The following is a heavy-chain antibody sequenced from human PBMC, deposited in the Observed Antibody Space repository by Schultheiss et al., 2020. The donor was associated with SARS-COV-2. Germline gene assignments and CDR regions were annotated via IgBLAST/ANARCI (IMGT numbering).Heavy chain of an antibody. CDR2: ISSSSSYT. Sequence: GGSLRLSCAASAFTFNNYEMQWVRQAPGKGLEWVSYISSSSSYTNYADSVKGRFTISRDNAKNSLYLQMNSLRAEDTAVYYCARRGTWSYYDSSGYPGVIDYWGQGTLVTVSS. D-gene: IGHD3-22*01. CDR1: AFTFNNYE. CDR3: ARRGTWSYYDSSGYPGVIDY. V-gene: IGHV3-11*06. J-gene: IGHJ4*02.